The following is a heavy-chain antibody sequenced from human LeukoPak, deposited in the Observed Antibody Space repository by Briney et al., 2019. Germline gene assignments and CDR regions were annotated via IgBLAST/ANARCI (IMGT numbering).Heavy chain of an antibody. V-gene: IGHV3-23*01. CDR1: GFTFSSYG. CDR2: ISGGGVST. CDR3: AKESHYYGSGSYRTALDV. Sequence: GGSLRLSCAASGFTFSSYGMSWVRQAPEKGLQWVSAISGGGVSTYYADSVRGRFTISRDNSKNTLYLQMNSLRAEDTAVYYCAKESHYYGSGSYRTALDVWGKGTTVTVSS. D-gene: IGHD3-10*01. J-gene: IGHJ6*04.